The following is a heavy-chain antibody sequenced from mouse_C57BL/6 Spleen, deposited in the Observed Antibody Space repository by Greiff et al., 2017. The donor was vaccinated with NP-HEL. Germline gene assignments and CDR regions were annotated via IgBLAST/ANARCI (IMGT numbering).Heavy chain of an antibody. Sequence: QVQLKQPGAELVKPGASVKLSCKASGYTFTSYWMHWVKQRPGRGLEWIGRIDPNSGGTKYNEKFKSKATLTVDKPSSTAYMQLSSLTSEDSAVYYCARAGSSYGWFAYWGQGTLVTVSA. V-gene: IGHV1-72*01. CDR1: GYTFTSYW. CDR2: IDPNSGGT. D-gene: IGHD1-1*01. CDR3: ARAGSSYGWFAY. J-gene: IGHJ3*01.